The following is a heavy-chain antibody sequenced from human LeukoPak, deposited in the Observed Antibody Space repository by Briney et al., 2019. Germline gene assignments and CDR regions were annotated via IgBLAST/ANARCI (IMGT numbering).Heavy chain of an antibody. CDR1: GGSISSYY. CDR3: ARDGYYYGSGSYSPFDY. J-gene: IGHJ4*02. CDR2: IYYSGST. Sequence: SETLSLTCTVSGGSISSYYWSWLRQPPGKGLEWIGYIYYSGSTNYNPSLKSRVTISVDTSKNQFSLKLSSVTAADTAVYYCARDGYYYGSGSYSPFDYWGQGTLVTVSS. V-gene: IGHV4-59*01. D-gene: IGHD3-10*01.